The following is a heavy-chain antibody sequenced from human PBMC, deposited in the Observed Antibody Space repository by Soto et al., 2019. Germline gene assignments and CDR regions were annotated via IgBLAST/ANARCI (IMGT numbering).Heavy chain of an antibody. CDR3: ARDDPLRAYCGGDCYANWFDP. CDR2: ISAYNGNT. D-gene: IGHD2-21*02. J-gene: IGHJ5*02. Sequence: GASEKVSCMASGYTFTSYGISWVRQAPGPGLEWMGWISAYNGNTNYAQKLQGRVTMSTDTSTSTAYMELRSLRSDDTAVYYCARDDPLRAYCGGDCYANWFDPWGQGTLVTVSS. CDR1: GYTFTSYG. V-gene: IGHV1-18*04.